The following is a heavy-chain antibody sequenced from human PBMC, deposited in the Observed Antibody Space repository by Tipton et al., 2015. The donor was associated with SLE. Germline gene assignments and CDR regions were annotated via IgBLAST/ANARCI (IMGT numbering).Heavy chain of an antibody. V-gene: IGHV3-64D*06. CDR2: ISSNGGST. J-gene: IGHJ4*02. CDR1: GFTFSSYA. CDR3: RTDIVVVPAARRAFDY. D-gene: IGHD2-2*01. Sequence: SLRLSCSASGFTFSSYAMHWVRQAPGKGLEYVSAISSNGGSTYYADSVKGRFTISRDNSKNTLYLQMSSLRAEDTAVYYCRTDIVVVPAARRAFDYWGQGTLVTVSS.